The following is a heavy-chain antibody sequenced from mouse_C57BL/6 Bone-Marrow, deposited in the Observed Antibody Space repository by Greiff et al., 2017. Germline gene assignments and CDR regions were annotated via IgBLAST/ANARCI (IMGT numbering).Heavy chain of an antibody. V-gene: IGHV7-3*01. D-gene: IGHD4-1*01. Sequence: EVKLVESGGGLVQPGGSLSLSCAASGFTFTDYYMSWVRQPPGKALEWLGFIRNKANGYTTEYRASVKGRFTISRANSQSILYLHMNALRAEDSATYYCARPNWDWYFDVWGTGTTVTVSS. J-gene: IGHJ1*03. CDR3: ARPNWDWYFDV. CDR1: GFTFTDYY. CDR2: IRNKANGYTT.